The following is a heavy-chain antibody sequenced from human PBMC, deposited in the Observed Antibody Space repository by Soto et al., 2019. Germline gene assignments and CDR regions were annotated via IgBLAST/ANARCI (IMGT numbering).Heavy chain of an antibody. V-gene: IGHV3-23*01. D-gene: IGHD2-2*01. Sequence: VVSLRLSWGAAGGTCSGYGRSWVRQAPGKVLEWVPAISGSGGSTYYADSVKGRFTISRDNSKNTLYLQMNSLRAEDTAVYYCANQVPHCSSTSCYLWYSQNWFDPWGQGTLVTVSS. CDR1: GGTCSGYG. CDR2: ISGSGGST. CDR3: ANQVPHCSSTSCYLWYSQNWFDP. J-gene: IGHJ5*02.